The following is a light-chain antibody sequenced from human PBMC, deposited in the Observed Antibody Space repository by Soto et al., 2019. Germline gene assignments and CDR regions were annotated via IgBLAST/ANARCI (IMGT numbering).Light chain of an antibody. Sequence: DIQMTQSPSSLSASVGDRVTITCRASQSISTFLNWYQQKPGKAPKLLIYAASNLQSGVPSRFSGSGSGTDFTLTISSLQPEDVATYYCQKYNSAPWTFGQGTKVEIK. J-gene: IGKJ1*01. CDR1: QSISTF. V-gene: IGKV1-27*01. CDR3: QKYNSAPWT. CDR2: AAS.